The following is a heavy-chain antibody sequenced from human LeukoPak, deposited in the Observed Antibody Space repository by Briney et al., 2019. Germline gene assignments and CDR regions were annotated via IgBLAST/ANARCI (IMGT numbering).Heavy chain of an antibody. CDR1: GYTFTGYY. D-gene: IGHD7-27*01. CDR2: INPNSGGT. CDR3: ARGWEQIKTNWGFSGMDGFDT. Sequence: GASVKVSCKASGYTFTGYYMHWVRQAPGQGLEWMGWINPNSGGTNYAQKFQGRVTMTRDTSISTGYMELRRLRSDDTAVYYCARGWEQIKTNWGFSGMDGFDTWGQGTMVTVSS. V-gene: IGHV1-2*02. J-gene: IGHJ3*02.